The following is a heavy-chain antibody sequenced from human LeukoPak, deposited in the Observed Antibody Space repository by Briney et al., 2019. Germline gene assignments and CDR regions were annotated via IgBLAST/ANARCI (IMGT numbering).Heavy chain of an antibody. D-gene: IGHD5-18*01. CDR2: ISAYNGNT. CDR1: GYTFTSYG. Sequence: ASVKVSCKASGYTFTSYGISWVRQAPGQGLEWMGWISAYNGNTNYAQKLQGRVTMTTDTSTSTAYMELRSLRSDDTAVYYCARSLKSRDTPNWFDPWGQGTLVTVSS. J-gene: IGHJ5*02. CDR3: ARSLKSRDTPNWFDP. V-gene: IGHV1-18*01.